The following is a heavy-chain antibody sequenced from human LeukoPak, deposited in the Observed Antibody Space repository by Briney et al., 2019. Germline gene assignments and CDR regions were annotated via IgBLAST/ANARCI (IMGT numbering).Heavy chain of an antibody. Sequence: GGSLRLSCAASGFTVSSNYMSWVRQAPGKGLEWVSYITGSNSYTNYAGSVKGRFTISRDNAKNSLYLQMNSLRAEDTAVYYCARENYDILTGRLYAMDVWGQGTTVTVSS. V-gene: IGHV3-11*05. CDR3: ARENYDILTGRLYAMDV. D-gene: IGHD3-9*01. CDR1: GFTVSSNY. J-gene: IGHJ6*02. CDR2: ITGSNSYT.